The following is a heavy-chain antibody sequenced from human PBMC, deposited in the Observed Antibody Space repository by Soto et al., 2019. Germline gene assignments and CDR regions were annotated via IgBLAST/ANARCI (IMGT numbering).Heavy chain of an antibody. J-gene: IGHJ6*02. CDR1: GGTFNRYT. Sequence: VQLVQSGAEVKKPGSSVKLSCKASGGTFNRYTISWVRQAPGQGLEWMGGIIPIFGTANYAQKFQGRVAIIAEESTSAAYMEVRSLRSEDTAVYYCALWGFRDGNNSKYNYSGMDVWGQGTTVTVSS. V-gene: IGHV1-69*01. CDR2: IIPIFGTA. D-gene: IGHD1-1*01. CDR3: ALWGFRDGNNSKYNYSGMDV.